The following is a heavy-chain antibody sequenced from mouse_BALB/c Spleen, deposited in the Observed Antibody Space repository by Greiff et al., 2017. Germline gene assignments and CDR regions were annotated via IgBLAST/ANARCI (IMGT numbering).Heavy chain of an antibody. D-gene: IGHD1-2*01. V-gene: IGHV1S127*01. CDR2: IDPSDSYT. Sequence: VQLQQSGAELVKPGASVKMSCKASGYTFTSYWMHWVKQRPGQGLEWIGVIDPSDSYTSYNQKFKGKATLTVDTSSSTAYMQLSSLTSEDSAVYYCTRRGTARYYAMDYWGQGTSVTVSS. J-gene: IGHJ4*01. CDR3: TRRGTARYYAMDY. CDR1: GYTFTSYW.